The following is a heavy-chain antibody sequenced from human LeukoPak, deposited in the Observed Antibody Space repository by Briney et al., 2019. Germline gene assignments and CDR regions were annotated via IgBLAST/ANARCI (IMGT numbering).Heavy chain of an antibody. D-gene: IGHD3-3*01. CDR2: IIPIFGTA. CDR1: GGTFSSYA. J-gene: IGHJ5*02. Sequence: AASVKVSCKASGGTFSSYAISWVRQAPGQGLEWMGGIIPIFGTANYAQKFQGRVTITADESTSTAYMELRSLRSDDTAVYYCARGPHTWYYDFWSGSEGWFDPWGQGTLVTVSS. CDR3: ARGPHTWYYDFWSGSEGWFDP. V-gene: IGHV1-69*01.